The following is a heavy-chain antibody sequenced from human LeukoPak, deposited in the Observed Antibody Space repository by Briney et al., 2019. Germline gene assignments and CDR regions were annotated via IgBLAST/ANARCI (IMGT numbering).Heavy chain of an antibody. D-gene: IGHD1-26*01. V-gene: IGHV1-2*02. CDR1: GYTFTGYY. CDR3: ARDTVGASVFDY. Sequence: GASVKVSCKASGYTFTGYYMHWVRQAPGQGLERMGWINPNSGGTNYAQKFQGRVTMTRDTSISTAYMELSRLRSDDTAVYYCARDTVGASVFDYWGQGTLVTVSS. J-gene: IGHJ4*02. CDR2: INPNSGGT.